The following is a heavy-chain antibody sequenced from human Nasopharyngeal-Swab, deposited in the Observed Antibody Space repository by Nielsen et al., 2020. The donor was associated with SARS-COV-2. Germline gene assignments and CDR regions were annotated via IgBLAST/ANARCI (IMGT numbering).Heavy chain of an antibody. D-gene: IGHD3-9*01. Sequence: SETLSLTCAVYGGSFSGYYWSWIRPPPGKGLEWIGEINHSGSTNYNPSLKSRVTISVDTSKNQFSLKLSSVTAADTAVYYCARGLSILTGYYPFYYYGMDVWGQGTTVTVSS. CDR3: ARGLSILTGYYPFYYYGMDV. J-gene: IGHJ6*02. CDR2: INHSGST. V-gene: IGHV4-34*01. CDR1: GGSFSGYY.